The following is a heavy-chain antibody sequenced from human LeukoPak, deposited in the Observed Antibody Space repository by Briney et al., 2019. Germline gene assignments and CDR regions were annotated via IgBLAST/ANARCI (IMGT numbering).Heavy chain of an antibody. CDR2: INRSGST. Sequence: SETLSLTCTVSPDSTTSNFWSWVRQPPGKGLEWIGEINRSGSTNYNPSLQSRVTLIDRSKNQIALELSSVTAADTAVYYCAREIVGGFNPGAYWGQGTLVTVSS. V-gene: IGHV4-4*02. J-gene: IGHJ4*02. CDR3: AREIVGGFNPGAY. CDR1: PDSTTSNF. D-gene: IGHD1-14*01.